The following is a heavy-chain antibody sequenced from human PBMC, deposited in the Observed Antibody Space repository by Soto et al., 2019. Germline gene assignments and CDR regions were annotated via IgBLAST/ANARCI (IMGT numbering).Heavy chain of an antibody. D-gene: IGHD6-6*01. CDR1: GFTLSSYW. CDR3: AKVGSIAVYHYHYALDG. CDR2: INSDGSST. Sequence: PGGSLRLSCAASGFTLSSYWMHWFRQAPGKGLVWVSRINSDGSSTSYADSVKGRFTISRDNDKNTLYLQMNSLRAEDTAVYYCAKVGSIAVYHYHYALDGWGQGTRVT. J-gene: IGHJ6*02. V-gene: IGHV3-74*01.